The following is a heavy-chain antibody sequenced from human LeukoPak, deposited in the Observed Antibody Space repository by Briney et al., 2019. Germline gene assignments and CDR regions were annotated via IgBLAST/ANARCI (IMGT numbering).Heavy chain of an antibody. V-gene: IGHV3-21*01. D-gene: IGHD5-24*01. CDR3: ARSEMGYYNYYMDV. J-gene: IGHJ6*03. CDR2: ISSSSSYI. Sequence: PGGSLRLSCAASEFTFSNYKMNWVRQAPGKGLEWVSFISSSSSYIYYADSVKGRFTISRDNAKNSLYLQMNSLRAEDTAVYYCARSEMGYYNYYMDVWGKGTTVTISS. CDR1: EFTFSNYK.